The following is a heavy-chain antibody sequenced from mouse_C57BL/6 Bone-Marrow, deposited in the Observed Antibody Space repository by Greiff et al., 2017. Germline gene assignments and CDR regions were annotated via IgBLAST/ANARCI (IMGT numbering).Heavy chain of an antibody. J-gene: IGHJ3*01. CDR2: INPNNGGT. CDR1: GYTFTDYN. Sequence: DVHLVESGPELVKPGASVKIPCKASGYTFTDYNMDWVKQSHGKSLEWIGDINPNNGGTIYNQKFKGKATLTVDKSSSTAYMELRSLTSEDTAVYYCAREGLLRPFAYWGQGTLVTVSA. CDR3: AREGLLRPFAY. D-gene: IGHD1-1*01. V-gene: IGHV1-18*01.